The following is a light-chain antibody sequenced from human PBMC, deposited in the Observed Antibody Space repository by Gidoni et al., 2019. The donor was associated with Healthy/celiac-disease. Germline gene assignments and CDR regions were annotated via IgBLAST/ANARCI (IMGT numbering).Light chain of an antibody. CDR3: VLYMGSGISV. CDR1: SGSVSTSYS. CDR2: STN. Sequence: QTVVTQEPSFSVSPGGTVTLTCGLSSGSVSTSYSPSWYQQTPGQAPRTLIYSTNTRSSGVPHRFSGSILGNKAALTITGAQADDESDYYCVLYMGSGISVFGGGTKLTVL. J-gene: IGLJ2*01. V-gene: IGLV8-61*01.